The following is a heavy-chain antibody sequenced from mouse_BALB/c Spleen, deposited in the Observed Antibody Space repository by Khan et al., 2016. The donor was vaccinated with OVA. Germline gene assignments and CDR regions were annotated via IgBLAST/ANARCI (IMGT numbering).Heavy chain of an antibody. J-gene: IGHJ1*01. D-gene: IGHD3-1*01. V-gene: IGHV1-63*02. CDR3: AIWATWYFDV. CDR2: IYPGGDYT. CDR1: GYTFTNYW. Sequence: VQLQQSGAELVRPGTSVKISCKASGYTFTNYWLGWVKQRPGHGLEWIGDIYPGGDYTNYNEKFKGKATMTADTSSTTAYMQLRSLTSEDSDIYFCAIWATWYFDVWGAGTTVTVSS.